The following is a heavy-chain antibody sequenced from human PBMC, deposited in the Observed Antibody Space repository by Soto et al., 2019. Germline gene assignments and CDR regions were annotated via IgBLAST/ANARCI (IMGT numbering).Heavy chain of an antibody. CDR3: VFGDCTSTSCSYYFYGLDV. D-gene: IGHD2-2*01. CDR2: ILPIFGSP. V-gene: IGHV1-69*01. J-gene: IGHJ6*02. Sequence: QVQLVQSGAEVKKPGSSVKVSCKASGGGFRRYAISWVRQAPGQGLEWMGGILPIFGSPSHAQKFQGRATITADESTSTAYLELTSLTSEDTAMYYCVFGDCTSTSCSYYFYGLDVWGQGTTVTVSS. CDR1: GGGFRRYA.